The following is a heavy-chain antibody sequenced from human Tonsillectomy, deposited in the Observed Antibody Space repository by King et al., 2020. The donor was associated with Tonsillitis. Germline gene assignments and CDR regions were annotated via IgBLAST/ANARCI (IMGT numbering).Heavy chain of an antibody. CDR2: IYSSGSV. CDR1: GGSVSSHY. V-gene: IGHV4-59*02. CDR3: ARERAIQLWYRGAFNF. D-gene: IGHD5-18*01. Sequence: QLQESGPGLVKPSETLSLTCTVSGGSVSSHYWNWIPQPPGKGLEWIGYIYSSGSVKYNPSLKSRVTISMDTSQNQFSLKLDSVTAADTAVYYCARERAIQLWYRGAFNFWGRGTMVTVSS. J-gene: IGHJ3*01.